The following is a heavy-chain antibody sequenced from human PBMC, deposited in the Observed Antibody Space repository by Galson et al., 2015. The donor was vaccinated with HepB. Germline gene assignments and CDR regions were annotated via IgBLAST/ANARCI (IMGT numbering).Heavy chain of an antibody. Sequence: SLRLSCAASGFTFSSYSMNWVRQAPGKGLEWVSYISSSSSTIYYADSVKGRFTISRDNAKNSLYLQMNSLRAEDTAVYYCARSSLVVFGESYYYGMDVWGQGTTVTVSS. CDR2: ISSSSSTI. J-gene: IGHJ6*02. CDR1: GFTFSSYS. CDR3: ARSSLVVFGESYYYGMDV. D-gene: IGHD3-10*02. V-gene: IGHV3-48*01.